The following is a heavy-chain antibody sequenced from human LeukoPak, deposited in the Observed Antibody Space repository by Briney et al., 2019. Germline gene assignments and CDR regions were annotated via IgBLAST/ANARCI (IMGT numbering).Heavy chain of an antibody. CDR1: GYTLTELS. CDR3: AMGDYVWGSYRALFDY. V-gene: IGHV1-24*01. D-gene: IGHD3-16*02. J-gene: IGHJ4*02. CDR2: FDPEDGET. Sequence: ASVKVSCKVSGYTLTELSMHWVRQAPGKGLEWMGGFDPEDGETIYAQKFQARVTMTEDTSTDTAYMELSSLRSEDTAAYYCAMGDYVWGSYRALFDYWGQGTLVTVSS.